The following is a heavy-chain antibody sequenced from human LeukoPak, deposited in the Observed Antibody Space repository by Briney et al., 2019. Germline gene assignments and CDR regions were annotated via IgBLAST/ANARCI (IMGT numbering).Heavy chain of an antibody. CDR1: GVSISTDDHY. V-gene: IGHV4-61*08. CDR3: ARYSGSYTRVFDY. CDR2: IYYSGST. J-gene: IGHJ4*02. Sequence: SETLSLTCSVSGVSISTDDHYWSWIRQPPGRGLEWIGYIYYSGSTNYNPSLKSRVTISVDTSKNQFSLKLSSVTAADTAVYYCARYSGSYTRVFDYWGQGALVTVSS. D-gene: IGHD1-26*01.